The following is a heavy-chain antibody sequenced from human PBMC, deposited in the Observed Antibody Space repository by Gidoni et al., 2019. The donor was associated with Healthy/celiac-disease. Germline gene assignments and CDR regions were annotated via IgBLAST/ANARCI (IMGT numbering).Heavy chain of an antibody. V-gene: IGHV1-69*06. Sequence: VQLVQSGAEVKKPGSSVKVSCKASGGTFSSYAISWVRQAPVQGLEWMGGIIPIFGTANYAQKFQGRVTITADKSTSTAYMELSSLRSEDTAVYYCAREQRTMGYYGSGSYYNPLDYWGQGTLVTVSS. CDR2: IIPIFGTA. CDR3: AREQRTMGYYGSGSYYNPLDY. CDR1: GGTFSSYA. J-gene: IGHJ4*02. D-gene: IGHD3-10*01.